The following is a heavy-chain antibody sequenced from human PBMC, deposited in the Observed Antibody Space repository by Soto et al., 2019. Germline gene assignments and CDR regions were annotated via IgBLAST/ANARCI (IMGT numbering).Heavy chain of an antibody. Sequence: GESLKISCAATGFAFSRYSMSWVRQAPGKGLEWVSFIGTADIYYADSVKGRFTISRDNSKNMVFLQMNGLRADDTAVYYCAKDHFTGNGVLDDFDIWGQGTMVTVSS. V-gene: IGHV3-23*01. CDR1: GFAFSRYS. J-gene: IGHJ3*02. CDR3: AKDHFTGNGVLDDFDI. CDR2: IGTADI. D-gene: IGHD2-8*01.